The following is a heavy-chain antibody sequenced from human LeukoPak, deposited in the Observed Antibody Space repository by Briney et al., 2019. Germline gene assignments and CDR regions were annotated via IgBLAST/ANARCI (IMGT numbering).Heavy chain of an antibody. Sequence: ASVKVSCKASGYTVTNYGFSWVRQAPGQGLEWMGWISAYNGNTNYAQKLQGRVTMTTDTSTSTAYMELRSLRSDDTAVYYCARVLLLYDFWSGYYDYHAFDIWGQGTMVTVSS. D-gene: IGHD3-3*01. CDR2: ISAYNGNT. CDR1: GYTVTNYG. J-gene: IGHJ3*02. V-gene: IGHV1-18*01. CDR3: ARVLLLYDFWSGYYDYHAFDI.